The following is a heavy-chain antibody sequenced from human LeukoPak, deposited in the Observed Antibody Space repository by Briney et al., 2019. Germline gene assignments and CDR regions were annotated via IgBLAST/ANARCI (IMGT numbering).Heavy chain of an antibody. J-gene: IGHJ4*02. Sequence: SVTLSLTCTVSGGSISSYKWSWIRQPAGKGLEWIGRIYSSGSTNYTPSLKSRVTMSVDTSKNQFSLKLSSVTAADTAVYYCARGIVGATAPDYWGQGALVIVSS. D-gene: IGHD1-26*01. CDR2: IYSSGST. V-gene: IGHV4-4*07. CDR3: ARGIVGATAPDY. CDR1: GGSISSYK.